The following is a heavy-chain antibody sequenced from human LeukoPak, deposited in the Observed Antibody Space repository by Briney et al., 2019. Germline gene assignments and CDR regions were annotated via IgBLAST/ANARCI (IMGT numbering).Heavy chain of an antibody. CDR1: GGSISSSSYY. V-gene: IGHV4-39*07. Sequence: PSETLSLTCTVSGGSISSSSYYWGWIRQPPGKGLEWIGSIYYSGSTYYNPSLKSRVTISVDTSKNQFSLKLSSVTAADTAVYYCARNAGYSSSWYGYYYYYYMDVWGKGTTVTVSS. CDR2: IYYSGST. D-gene: IGHD6-13*01. CDR3: ARNAGYSSSWYGYYYYYYMDV. J-gene: IGHJ6*03.